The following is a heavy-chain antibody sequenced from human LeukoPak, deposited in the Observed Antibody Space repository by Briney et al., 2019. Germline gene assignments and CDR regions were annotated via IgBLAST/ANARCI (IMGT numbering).Heavy chain of an antibody. V-gene: IGHV4-39*01. Sequence: SETLSLTCTVSGGSISSSSYYWGWIRQPPGTGLEWIGSIYYSGSTYYNPSLESRVTISVDTSKNQFSLKLSSATAADTAVYYCARPVVPAAGGSNWFDPWGQGTLVTVSS. J-gene: IGHJ5*02. CDR1: GGSISSSSYY. D-gene: IGHD2-2*01. CDR2: IYYSGST. CDR3: ARPVVPAAGGSNWFDP.